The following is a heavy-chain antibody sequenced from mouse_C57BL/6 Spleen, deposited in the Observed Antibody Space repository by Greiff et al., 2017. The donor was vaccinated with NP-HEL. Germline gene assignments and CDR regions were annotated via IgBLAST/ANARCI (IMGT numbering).Heavy chain of an antibody. CDR3: AREGFYYYGSSYHYYAMDY. V-gene: IGHV1-55*01. Sequence: QVQLQQPGAELVKPGASVKMSCKASGYTFTSYWITWVKQRPGQGLEWIGDIYPGSGSTNYNEKFKSKATLTVDTSSSTAYMQLSSLTSEDSAVYYCAREGFYYYGSSYHYYAMDYWGQGTSVTVSS. D-gene: IGHD1-1*01. CDR1: GYTFTSYW. J-gene: IGHJ4*01. CDR2: IYPGSGST.